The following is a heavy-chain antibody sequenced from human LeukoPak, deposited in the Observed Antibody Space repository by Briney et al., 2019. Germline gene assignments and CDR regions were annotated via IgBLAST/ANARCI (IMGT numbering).Heavy chain of an antibody. V-gene: IGHV3-33*06. J-gene: IGHJ4*02. CDR2: IWYDGSNY. CDR1: GFSFSSCG. D-gene: IGHD3-22*01. Sequence: GTSLRLSCAASGFSFSSCGMHWVRQAPGKGLEWVAAIWYDGSNYYYTDSVKGRFTISRDNSKNTLYLQMNGLRAEDTAVYYCAKAPRGYYDSSGYGHFDYWGQGTLVTVSS. CDR3: AKAPRGYYDSSGYGHFDY.